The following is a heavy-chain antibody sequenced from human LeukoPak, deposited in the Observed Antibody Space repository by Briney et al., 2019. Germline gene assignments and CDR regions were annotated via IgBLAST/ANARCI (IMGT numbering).Heavy chain of an antibody. CDR1: GGSISSYY. J-gene: IGHJ3*02. CDR3: ARASGGWYGVGAFDI. V-gene: IGHV4-59*01. D-gene: IGHD6-19*01. CDR2: IYYSGST. Sequence: SETLSLTCTVSGGSISSYYWSWIRQPPGKGLEWIGYIYYSGSTNYNPSLKSRVTISVDTSKNQFSLKLSSVAAADTAVYYCARASGGWYGVGAFDIWGQGTMVTVSS.